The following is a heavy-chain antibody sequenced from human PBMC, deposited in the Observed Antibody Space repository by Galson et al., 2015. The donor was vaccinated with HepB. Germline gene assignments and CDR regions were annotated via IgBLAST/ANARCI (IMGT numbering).Heavy chain of an antibody. CDR2: IIPILGAP. D-gene: IGHD6-19*01. Sequence: QSGAEVKKPGASVKVSCKASGRPFSGYAISWVRQAPGQGLEWMGRIIPILGAPDYAQKFQGRVTITADRSTTTAYMELSSLRSEDTAVYYCATTGGSGWYIGWFDPWGQGTLVTVSS. CDR3: ATTGGSGWYIGWFDP. CDR1: GRPFSGYA. V-gene: IGHV1-69*04. J-gene: IGHJ5*02.